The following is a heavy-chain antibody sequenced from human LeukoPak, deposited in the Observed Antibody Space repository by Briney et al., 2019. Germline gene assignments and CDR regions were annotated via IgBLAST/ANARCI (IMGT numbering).Heavy chain of an antibody. CDR2: INHNGNVN. D-gene: IGHD3-16*01. V-gene: IGHV3-7*03. CDR1: GFTFNSYA. CDR3: ARGGGLDV. Sequence: GGSLRLSCAASGFTFNSYAIHWVRQAPGKGLEWVASINHNGNVNYYVDSVKGRFTISRDNAKNSLYLQMSNLGAEDTAVYFCARGGGLDVWGQGATVTVSS. J-gene: IGHJ6*02.